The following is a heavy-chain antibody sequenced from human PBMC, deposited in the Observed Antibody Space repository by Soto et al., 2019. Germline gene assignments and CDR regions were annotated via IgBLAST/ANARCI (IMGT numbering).Heavy chain of an antibody. J-gene: IGHJ4*02. D-gene: IGHD3-3*01. V-gene: IGHV1-3*05. CDR3: ARSFGVVTGFDY. Sequence: QDQLVQSGAEEKKPGASVKVSCKASGYTFTSYAMHWVRQAPGQRLEWMGWINAGNGNTKYSQKFQGRVTIARDTSASTAYMEQSSLRSEDTAVYYCARSFGVVTGFDYWGQGTLVTVSS. CDR1: GYTFTSYA. CDR2: INAGNGNT.